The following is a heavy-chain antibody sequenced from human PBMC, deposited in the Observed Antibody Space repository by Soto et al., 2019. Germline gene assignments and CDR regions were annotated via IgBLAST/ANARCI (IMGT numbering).Heavy chain of an antibody. V-gene: IGHV4-34*01. J-gene: IGHJ4*02. Sequence: SETLSLTCAVYGGSFSGYYWSWIRQPPGKGLEWIGEINHSGSTNYNPSLKSRVTISVDTSKNQFSLKLSSVTAADTAVYYCARAPSAAGTHFDYGGQEPRVPVPS. D-gene: IGHD1-1*01. CDR3: ARAPSAAGTHFDY. CDR2: INHSGST. CDR1: GGSFSGYY.